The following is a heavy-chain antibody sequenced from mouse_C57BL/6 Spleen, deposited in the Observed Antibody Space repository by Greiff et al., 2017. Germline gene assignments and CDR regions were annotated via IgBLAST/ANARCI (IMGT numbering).Heavy chain of an antibody. V-gene: IGHV1-55*01. Sequence: PGQGLEWIGDIYPGSGSTNYNEKFKSKATLTVDTSSSTAYMQLSSLTSEDSAVYYCASDYYGSSYDWYFDVWGTGTTVTVSS. J-gene: IGHJ1*03. CDR3: ASDYYGSSYDWYFDV. CDR2: IYPGSGST. D-gene: IGHD1-1*01.